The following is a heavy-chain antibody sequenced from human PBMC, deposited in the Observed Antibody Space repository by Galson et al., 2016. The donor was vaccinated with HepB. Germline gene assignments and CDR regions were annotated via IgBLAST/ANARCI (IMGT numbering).Heavy chain of an antibody. V-gene: IGHV1-69*13. Sequence: SVKVSCKASGGTFSSYAISWVRQAPGQGLEWMGGIIPLFGAANYAQKFQGRVTITADEATNTVYMELRSLRSEDTALYYCATSSASQLRLDSYYYGMDVWGQGTTVTVSS. J-gene: IGHJ6*02. CDR2: IIPLFGAA. CDR3: ATSSASQLRLDSYYYGMDV. CDR1: GGTFSSYA. D-gene: IGHD2-2*01.